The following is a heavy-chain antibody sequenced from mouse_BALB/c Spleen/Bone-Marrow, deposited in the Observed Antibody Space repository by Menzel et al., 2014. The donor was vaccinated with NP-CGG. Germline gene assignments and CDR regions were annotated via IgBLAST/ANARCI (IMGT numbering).Heavy chain of an antibody. CDR2: INPYNDDS. V-gene: IGHV1-14*01. D-gene: IGHD1-1*01. J-gene: IGHJ3*01. Sequence: EVKLQESGPELVKPGASVKMSCKASGYTFTTYVTHWVKQKPGQGLEWIGYINPYNDDSEYNEKFKGKATLTSDKSSSTAYMELSSLTSEDSAVYYCARDYYGSTSFAYWGQGTLVTVSA. CDR3: ARDYYGSTSFAY. CDR1: GYTFTTYV.